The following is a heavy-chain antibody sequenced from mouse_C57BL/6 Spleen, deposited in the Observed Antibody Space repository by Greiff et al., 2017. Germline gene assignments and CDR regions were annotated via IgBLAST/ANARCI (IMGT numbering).Heavy chain of an antibody. CDR3: AGTGYYGYDGAIDY. CDR1: GFTFSSYD. CDR2: ISDGGSYT. D-gene: IGHD2-2*01. V-gene: IGHV5-4*01. Sequence: EVQLMESGGGLVKPGGSLKLSCAASGFTFSSYDMSWVRQTPEKRLEWVATISDGGSYTYYPDNVMGRFTISRDNAQNTLDLHMLHLKSEDTAMDYCAGTGYYGYDGAIDYWGQGTSVTVSS. J-gene: IGHJ4*01.